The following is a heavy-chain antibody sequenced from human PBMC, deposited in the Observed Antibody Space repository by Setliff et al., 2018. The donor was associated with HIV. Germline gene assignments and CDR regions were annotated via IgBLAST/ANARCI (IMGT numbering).Heavy chain of an antibody. CDR2: IYYSGST. D-gene: IGHD4-17*01. CDR3: ARGRAYAFDP. CDR1: GDSISSSSYY. J-gene: IGHJ5*02. Sequence: PSETLSLTCSVSGDSISSSSYYWGWIRQPPGKGLEWIGSIYYSGSTYYNPSLKSRVTISVDTSKNQFSLKLSSVTAADTAVYYCARGRAYAFDPWGQGTLVTVSS. V-gene: IGHV4-39*07.